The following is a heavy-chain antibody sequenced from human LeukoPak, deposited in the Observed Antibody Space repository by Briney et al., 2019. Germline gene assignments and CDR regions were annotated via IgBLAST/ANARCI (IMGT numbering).Heavy chain of an antibody. CDR2: ISGSGGST. Sequence: PGGSLRLSCAASGLTFRSYVMSWVRQAPGKGLEWVSAISGSGGSTYYADSVKGRFTISRDNSKNTLYLQMNSLRAEDTAVYYCANFVVVPAAIIPYFDYWGQGTLVTVSS. CDR1: GLTFRSYV. J-gene: IGHJ4*02. D-gene: IGHD2-2*02. V-gene: IGHV3-23*01. CDR3: ANFVVVPAAIIPYFDY.